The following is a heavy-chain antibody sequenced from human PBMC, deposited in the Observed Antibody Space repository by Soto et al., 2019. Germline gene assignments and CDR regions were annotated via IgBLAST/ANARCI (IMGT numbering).Heavy chain of an antibody. D-gene: IGHD3-3*01. CDR1: GYSFTSYW. CDR3: ARPPRYDFWSGPGDPNRFNP. J-gene: IGHJ5*02. V-gene: IGHV5-51*01. Sequence: PGESLKISFMGCGYSFTSYWIDWVRQMPGKGLEWMGIIYPGDSDTRYSPYFHAQVTISADKSIRTAYLPWSSLKPLDTAMYYWARPPRYDFWSGPGDPNRFNPWGKGTRVTVSS. CDR2: IYPGDSDT.